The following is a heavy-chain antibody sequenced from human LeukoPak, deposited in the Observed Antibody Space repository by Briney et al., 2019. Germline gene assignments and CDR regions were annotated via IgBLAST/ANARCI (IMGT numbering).Heavy chain of an antibody. CDR2: IYYSGTT. D-gene: IGHD6-19*01. J-gene: IGHJ4*02. CDR1: GGSMNNFY. V-gene: IGHV4-59*01. Sequence: KPSKTLSLTCTVSGGSMNNFYWSWIRQPPGKGLEWIGYIYYSGTTIYNSSLKSRVTISVDTSKNQFSLKLSSVTAADTAVYYCARVPETYSSGWRYFDYWGQGTLVTVSS. CDR3: ARVPETYSSGWRYFDY.